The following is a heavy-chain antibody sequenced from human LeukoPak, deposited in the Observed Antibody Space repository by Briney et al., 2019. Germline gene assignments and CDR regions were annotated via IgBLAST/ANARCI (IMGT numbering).Heavy chain of an antibody. Sequence: ASVRVSCKTSGYTFTNYDIYWVRQAPGQGLECMGWISGYTGDTKYAQILQGRFTVTTDTSTSTAYMELRSLTYDDTAVYYCAKDPSTYYYGSGSPPPPHWGQGTLVTVSS. J-gene: IGHJ4*02. CDR3: AKDPSTYYYGSGSPPPPH. CDR2: ISGYTGDT. CDR1: GYTFTNYD. V-gene: IGHV1-18*01. D-gene: IGHD3-10*01.